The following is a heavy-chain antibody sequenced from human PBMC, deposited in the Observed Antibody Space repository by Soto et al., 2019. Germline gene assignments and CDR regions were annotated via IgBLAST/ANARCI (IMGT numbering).Heavy chain of an antibody. J-gene: IGHJ5*02. CDR1: GGSVSSGSYY. D-gene: IGHD3-3*01. V-gene: IGHV4-61*01. Sequence: SETLSLTCTVSGGSVSSGSYYWSWIRQPPGKGLEWIGYIYYSGSTYYNPSLQSRVTISVDTSKNQFSLKLSSVTAADTAVYYCARGSFWSGYLRSNWFDPWGQGTLVTVSS. CDR3: ARGSFWSGYLRSNWFDP. CDR2: IYYSGST.